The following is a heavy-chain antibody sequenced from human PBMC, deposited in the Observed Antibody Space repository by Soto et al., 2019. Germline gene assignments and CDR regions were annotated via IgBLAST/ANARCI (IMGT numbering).Heavy chain of an antibody. D-gene: IGHD6-6*01. J-gene: IGHJ6*02. V-gene: IGHV3-48*02. CDR3: ARGGSSSDNGMDD. CDR2: ISSRSYTI. CDR1: GFSFSTYS. Sequence: EVQLVESGGGLVQPGGSLRLSCAASGFSFSTYSMNWVRQAPGKGLEWVSYISSRSYTIYYVDSVKGRFTISRDNAKNSRYLQMNSLRDEDTAVYYCARGGSSSDNGMDDWGQGTTVTVSS.